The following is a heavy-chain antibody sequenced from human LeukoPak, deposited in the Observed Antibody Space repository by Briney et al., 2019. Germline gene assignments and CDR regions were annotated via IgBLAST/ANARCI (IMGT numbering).Heavy chain of an antibody. V-gene: IGHV4-59*01. Sequence: PSETLSLTCTVSGGSISSYYWSWIRQPPGKGLEWIGYIYYSGSTNYNPSLKSRVTISVDTSKNQFSLKLSSVTAADTAEYYCARARYCSSTSCYPYYFDYWGQGTLVTVSS. D-gene: IGHD2-2*01. CDR1: GGSISSYY. CDR2: IYYSGST. J-gene: IGHJ4*02. CDR3: ARARYCSSTSCYPYYFDY.